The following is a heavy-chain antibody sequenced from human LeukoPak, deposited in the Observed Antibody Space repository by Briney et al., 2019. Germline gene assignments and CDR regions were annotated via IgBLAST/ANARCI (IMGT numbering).Heavy chain of an antibody. D-gene: IGHD3-10*01. J-gene: IGHJ4*02. CDR3: ARGTYYYGSGSYYYFDY. CDR2: ISSSSSYT. Sequence: GGSLRLSCAASGFTFSSYRMNWVRQAPGKGLEWVSYISSSSSYTNYADSVKGRFTISRDNAKNSLYLQMNSLRAEDTAVYYCARGTYYYGSGSYYYFDYWGQGTLVTVSS. V-gene: IGHV3-21*05. CDR1: GFTFSSYR.